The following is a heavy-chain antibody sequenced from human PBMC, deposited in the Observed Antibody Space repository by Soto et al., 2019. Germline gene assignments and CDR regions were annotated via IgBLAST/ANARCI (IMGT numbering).Heavy chain of an antibody. V-gene: IGHV4-38-2*01. CDR1: GYSISSGYY. CDR3: ARSPFSGSYGY. Sequence: SETLSLTCAVSGYSISSGYYWGCIRQPPGKGLEWIGSIYQSGSTYYNPSLKSRVTISVDTSKNQFSLKLSSVTAADTAMYYCARSPFSGSYGYWGQGTLVTVSS. CDR2: IYQSGST. J-gene: IGHJ4*02. D-gene: IGHD1-26*01.